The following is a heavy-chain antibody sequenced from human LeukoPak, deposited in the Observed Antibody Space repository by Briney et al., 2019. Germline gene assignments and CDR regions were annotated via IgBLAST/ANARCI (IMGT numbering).Heavy chain of an antibody. D-gene: IGHD5-18*01. V-gene: IGHV4-4*07. J-gene: IGHJ3*02. Sequence: SETLSLTCTVSGGSISSYYWSWIRQPAGKGLEWIERIYSSGSTNYNPSLKSRLTMSVDTSKNQFSLKLTSVTAADTATYYCARETASQRRAFDIWGQGTMVTVSS. CDR3: ARETASQRRAFDI. CDR2: IYSSGST. CDR1: GGSISSYY.